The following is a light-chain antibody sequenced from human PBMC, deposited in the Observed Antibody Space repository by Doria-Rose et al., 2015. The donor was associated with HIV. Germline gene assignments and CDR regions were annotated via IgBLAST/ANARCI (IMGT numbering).Light chain of an antibody. J-gene: IGKJ1*01. V-gene: IGKV3-20*01. CDR3: RQYGTSWT. Sequence: TQSPGTLSLSPGERATLSCRASQSFSSTYLAWYQQKPGQAPSLLIYDGSTRANGITDRSSASGSGTDFTLTINRLEPEDFALYYCRQYGTSWTFGQGTKVEI. CDR1: QSFSSTY. CDR2: DGS.